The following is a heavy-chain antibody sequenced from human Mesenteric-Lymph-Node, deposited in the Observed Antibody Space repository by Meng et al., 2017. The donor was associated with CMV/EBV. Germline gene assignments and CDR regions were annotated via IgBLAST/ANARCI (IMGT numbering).Heavy chain of an antibody. CDR3: ARGTVVPAAIECDY. CDR2: ISSSGSTI. Sequence: GESLKISCAASGFTFSSYEMNWVRQAPGKGLEWVSYISSSGSTIYYADSVKGRFTISRDNAKNSLYLQMNSLRAEDTAVYYCARGTVVPAAIECDYWGQGTLVTVSS. D-gene: IGHD2-2*02. J-gene: IGHJ4*02. V-gene: IGHV3-48*03. CDR1: GFTFSSYE.